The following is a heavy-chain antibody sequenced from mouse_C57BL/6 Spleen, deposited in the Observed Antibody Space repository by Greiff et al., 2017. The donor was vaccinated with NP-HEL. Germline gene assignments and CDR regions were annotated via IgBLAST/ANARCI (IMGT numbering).Heavy chain of an antibody. V-gene: IGHV1-64*01. CDR1: GYTFTSYW. D-gene: IGHD1-1*01. CDR2: IHPNSGST. CDR3: ARSPITTVVARGYAMDY. Sequence: VQLQQPGAELVKPGASVKLSCKASGYTFTSYWMHWVKQRPGQGLEWIGMIHPNSGSTNYNEKLKSKATLTVDKSSSTAYMQLSSLTSEDSAVYYCARSPITTVVARGYAMDYWGQGTSVTVSS. J-gene: IGHJ4*01.